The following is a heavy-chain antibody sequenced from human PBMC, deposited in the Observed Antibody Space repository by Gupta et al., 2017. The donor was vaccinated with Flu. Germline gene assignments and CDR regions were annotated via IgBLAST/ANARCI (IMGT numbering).Heavy chain of an antibody. CDR1: GFSISDYY. Sequence: QVQLVQSGGGSVKPGGSLRLCCAASGFSISDYYMGWIRQAPGKGLEFISYISGSGSIIYYIDSVQGRFTVSRDNAENSLYLQMNSLTAEDSAIYYCARDTYGDYSWFDPWGQGALVTVSS. D-gene: IGHD4-17*01. J-gene: IGHJ5*02. CDR2: ISGSGSII. V-gene: IGHV3-11*01. CDR3: ARDTYGDYSWFDP.